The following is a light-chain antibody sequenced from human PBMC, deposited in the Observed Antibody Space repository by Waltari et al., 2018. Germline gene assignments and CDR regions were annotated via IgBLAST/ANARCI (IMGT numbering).Light chain of an antibody. V-gene: IGLV2-14*03. Sequence: QSGLTQPASMSGSPGQSISISCSGSGSDIGPSRFFSWYQQFPGSPPKLLIYDGSHRPSGISDRFSGSTPRYKASLTITNLQIEDEADYFCSSYSNDHTVIFGAGTRLTVL. CDR1: GSDIGPSRF. CDR3: SSYSNDHTVI. CDR2: DGS. J-gene: IGLJ2*01.